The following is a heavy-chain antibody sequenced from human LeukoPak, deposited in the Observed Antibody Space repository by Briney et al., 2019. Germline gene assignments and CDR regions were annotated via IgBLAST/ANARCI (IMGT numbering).Heavy chain of an antibody. V-gene: IGHV3-33*08. CDR1: GFIFSSYG. J-gene: IGHJ4*02. CDR3: ARAGIQLWPGPFDS. CDR2: IWYDGSNK. Sequence: GRSLRLSCAASGFIFSSYGMHWVRQAPGKGLEWVALIWYDGSNKYYADSVKGRFTISRDNSKNTLYLQMNSLRAEDTAVYYCARAGIQLWPGPFDSWGQGTLVTVSS. D-gene: IGHD5-18*01.